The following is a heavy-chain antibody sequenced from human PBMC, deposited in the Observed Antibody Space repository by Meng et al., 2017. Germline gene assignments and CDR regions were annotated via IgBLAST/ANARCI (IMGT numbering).Heavy chain of an antibody. CDR2: IIPSSGDA. V-gene: IGHV1-2*06. J-gene: IGHJ4*02. Sequence: VRLVQFGAEVKKPGASVKLSCRASGYTSIDAYVHWVRQAPGQGLEWMGRIIPSSGDANSAQKFLGRVTLTWDTSISTAYMELSSLRSDDTAIYYCARDGGNYDFDYWGQGTLVTVSS. CDR1: GYTSIDAY. CDR3: ARDGGNYDFDY. D-gene: IGHD1-7*01.